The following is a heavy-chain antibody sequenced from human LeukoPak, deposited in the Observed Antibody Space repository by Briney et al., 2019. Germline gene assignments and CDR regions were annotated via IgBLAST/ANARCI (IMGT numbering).Heavy chain of an antibody. CDR1: GYTFTGYY. V-gene: IGHV1-2*02. CDR2: INPNSGGT. J-gene: IGHJ6*02. D-gene: IGHD1-20*01. CDR3: AGLYNWSHQDYDAMDV. Sequence: ASVKVSCKASGYTFTGYYMHWVRQAPGQGLEWMGWINPNSGGTNCAQKFQGRVTMTRDTSISTAYMELSRLRSDDTAVYYCAGLYNWSHQDYDAMDVWGQGTTVTVSS.